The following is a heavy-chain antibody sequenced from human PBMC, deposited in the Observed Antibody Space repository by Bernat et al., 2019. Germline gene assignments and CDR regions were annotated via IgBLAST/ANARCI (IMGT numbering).Heavy chain of an antibody. CDR3: ARGYSGYATDY. J-gene: IGHJ4*02. Sequence: QVQLVESGGGVVQPGRSLRLSCAASGFTFSTYGMHWVRQAPGKGLEWVAVISYDGSNKYYADSVKGRFTISRDNSKNTLYLQMNSLRAEDTAVYYCARGYSGYATDYWGQGTLVTVSS. CDR1: GFTFSTYG. D-gene: IGHD5-12*01. CDR2: ISYDGSNK. V-gene: IGHV3-30*03.